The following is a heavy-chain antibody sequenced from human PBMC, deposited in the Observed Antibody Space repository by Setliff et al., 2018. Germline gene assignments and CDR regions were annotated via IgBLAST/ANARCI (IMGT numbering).Heavy chain of an antibody. CDR1: GGTFSSYA. D-gene: IGHD3-22*01. Sequence: ASVKVSCKASGGTFSSYAISWVRQAPGQGLEWMGGIIPSSGRTSYAQKFQCRVTMTRDTSTSTVYMDMSSLRSEDTAVYYCARDVFPYHYEGAFDIWGQGTMVTVSS. CDR2: IIPSSGRT. V-gene: IGHV1-69*10. CDR3: ARDVFPYHYEGAFDI. J-gene: IGHJ3*02.